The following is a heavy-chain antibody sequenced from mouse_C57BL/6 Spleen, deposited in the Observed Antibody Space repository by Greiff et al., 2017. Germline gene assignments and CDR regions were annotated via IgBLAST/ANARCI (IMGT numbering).Heavy chain of an antibody. V-gene: IGHV5-4*01. D-gene: IGHD2-3*01. J-gene: IGHJ3*01. Sequence: EVMLVESGGGLVKPGGSLKLSCAASGFTFSSYAMSWVRQTPEKRLEWVATISDGGSYTYYPDNVKGRFTISRDNAKNNLYLQMSHLKSEDTAMDYCARDRDGTWFAYWGQGTLVTVSA. CDR2: ISDGGSYT. CDR1: GFTFSSYA. CDR3: ARDRDGTWFAY.